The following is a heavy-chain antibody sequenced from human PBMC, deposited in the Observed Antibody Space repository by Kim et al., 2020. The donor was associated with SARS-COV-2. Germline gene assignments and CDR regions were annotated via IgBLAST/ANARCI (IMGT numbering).Heavy chain of an antibody. Sequence: SVKGRFTISRDNSKNTLYLQMNSLRAEDTAVYYCAKDKVTTYYYYYGMDVWGQGTTVTVSS. V-gene: IGHV3-23*01. D-gene: IGHD4-17*01. CDR3: AKDKVTTYYYYYGMDV. J-gene: IGHJ6*02.